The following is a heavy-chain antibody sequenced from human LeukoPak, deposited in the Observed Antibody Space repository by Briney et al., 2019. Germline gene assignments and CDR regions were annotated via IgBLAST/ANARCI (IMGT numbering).Heavy chain of an antibody. CDR2: IRSKAYGGTT. D-gene: IGHD6-19*01. J-gene: IGHJ6*03. CDR1: GFTFGDYA. Sequence: AGGSLRLSCTASGFTFGDYAMSWFRQAPGKGLEWVGFIRSKAYGGTTEYAASVKGRFTISRDDSKSIAYLQMNSLKTEDTAVYYCTRDVRVAVAGTLWGYYYYMDVWGKGTTVTVSS. V-gene: IGHV3-49*03. CDR3: TRDVRVAVAGTLWGYYYYMDV.